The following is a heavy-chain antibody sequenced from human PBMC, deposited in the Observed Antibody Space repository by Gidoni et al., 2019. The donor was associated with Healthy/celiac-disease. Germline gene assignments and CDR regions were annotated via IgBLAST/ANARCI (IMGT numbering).Heavy chain of an antibody. Sequence: QVQLQQWGAGLLKPSETLSLTCAVYGGSFSGSYWSWIRQPPAKGLEWIGEINHSGSTNYNPSLTSRVTISVDTSKNQFSLKLSSVTAAHTAVYYCARLLGHPGIAVAGHAFDIWGQGTMVTVSS. CDR3: ARLLGHPGIAVAGHAFDI. D-gene: IGHD6-19*01. CDR1: GGSFSGSY. V-gene: IGHV4-34*01. CDR2: INHSGST. J-gene: IGHJ3*02.